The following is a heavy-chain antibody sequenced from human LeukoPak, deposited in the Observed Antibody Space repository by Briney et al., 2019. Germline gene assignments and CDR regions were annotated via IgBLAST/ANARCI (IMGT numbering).Heavy chain of an antibody. D-gene: IGHD5-12*01. CDR1: GGSISSGGYY. Sequence: PSQTLSLTCTVSGGSISSGGYYWSWIRQPPGKGLEWIGYIYYSGSTNYNPSLKSRVTISVDTSKNQFSLKLSSVTAADTAVYYCARGGYDKVHSRHVYYYYGMDVWGQGTTVTVSS. CDR2: IYYSGST. CDR3: ARGGYDKVHSRHVYYYYGMDV. J-gene: IGHJ6*02. V-gene: IGHV4-61*08.